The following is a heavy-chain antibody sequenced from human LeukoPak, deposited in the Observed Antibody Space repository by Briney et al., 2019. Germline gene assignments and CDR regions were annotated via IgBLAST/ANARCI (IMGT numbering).Heavy chain of an antibody. CDR2: INHSGSN. V-gene: IGHV4-34*01. J-gene: IGHJ5*02. CDR3: ARRTFVGVIVRDNWFDP. CDR1: GGSSSGYY. D-gene: IGHD3-16*02. Sequence: PETLSLSSALSGGSSSGYYWSWVRQPPGKGLWWIGEINHSGSNNYNTSLKSRVTISVDTYKNQFSLKLSSVTAADTAVYYCARRTFVGVIVRDNWFDPWGQGTLVTVSS.